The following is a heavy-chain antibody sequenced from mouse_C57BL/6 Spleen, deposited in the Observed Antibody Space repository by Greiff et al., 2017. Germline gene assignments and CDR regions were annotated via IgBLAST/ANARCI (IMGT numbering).Heavy chain of an antibody. D-gene: IGHD1-1*01. Sequence: VKLQQSGPELVKPGASVKISCKASGYAFSSSWMNWVKQRPGKGLEWIGRIYPGDGDTNYNGKFKGKATLTADKSSSTAYMQLSSLTSEDSAVXFCAREDYYYGSSRYFGVWGTGTTVTVAS. J-gene: IGHJ1*03. V-gene: IGHV1-82*01. CDR3: AREDYYYGSSRYFGV. CDR2: IYPGDGDT. CDR1: GYAFSSSW.